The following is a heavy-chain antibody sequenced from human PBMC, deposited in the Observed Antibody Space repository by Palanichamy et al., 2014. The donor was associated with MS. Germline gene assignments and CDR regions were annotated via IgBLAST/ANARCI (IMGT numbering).Heavy chain of an antibody. D-gene: IGHD2/OR15-2a*01. V-gene: IGHV3-73*02. CDR1: GFTFSGSA. CDR3: TFSDYGDY. J-gene: IGHJ4*02. Sequence: EVQLVESGGGLVQPGGSLKLSCAASGFTFSGSAMHWVRQASGKGLEWVGRIRSKANGYATAYAASVKGRFTISRDDSKNTAYLQMNSLKTEDTAVYYCTFSDYGDYWGQGTLVTVSS. CDR2: IRSKANGYAT.